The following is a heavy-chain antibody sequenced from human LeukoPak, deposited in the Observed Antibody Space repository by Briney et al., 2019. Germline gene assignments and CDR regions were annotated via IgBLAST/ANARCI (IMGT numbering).Heavy chain of an antibody. CDR2: ISSSGSYV. Sequence: GGSLRLSCVASGFTFSSYSMNWVRQAPGKGLEWVSSISSSGSYVYYADSVKGRFTISRDNAKNSLYLQMNSLRAEDTAVYYCARVDEAGNSGLPDLLDYWGQGTLVTVSS. J-gene: IGHJ4*02. CDR1: GFTFSSYS. V-gene: IGHV3-21*01. D-gene: IGHD4-23*01. CDR3: ARVDEAGNSGLPDLLDY.